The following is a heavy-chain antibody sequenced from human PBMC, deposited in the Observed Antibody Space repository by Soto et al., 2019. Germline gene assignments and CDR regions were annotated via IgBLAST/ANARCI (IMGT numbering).Heavy chain of an antibody. CDR2: INYSGST. CDR1: GGSFSGYY. CDR3: ARGFPTVVTVDY. Sequence: SETLSLTCAVYGGSFSGYYWTWIRQPPGTGLEWIGGINYSGSTNYNPSLKSRVTISVDTSKNQFSLKLSSVTAADTAVYYCARGFPTVVTVDYWGQGTLVTVSS. J-gene: IGHJ4*02. V-gene: IGHV4-34*01. D-gene: IGHD4-17*01.